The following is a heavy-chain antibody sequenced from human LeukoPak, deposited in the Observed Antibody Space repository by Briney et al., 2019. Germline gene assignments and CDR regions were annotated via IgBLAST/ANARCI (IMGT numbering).Heavy chain of an antibody. CDR1: GFTFSSYA. V-gene: IGHV3-23*01. CDR3: AKDQGSGSYNLYWFDP. D-gene: IGHD1-26*01. Sequence: PGGSLRLSCAASGFTFSSYAMSWVRQAPGKGLEWVSAISGSGGSTYYADSVKGRFTISRYNSKNTLYLQMNSLRAEDTAVYYCAKDQGSGSYNLYWFDPWGQGTLVTVSS. J-gene: IGHJ5*02. CDR2: ISGSGGST.